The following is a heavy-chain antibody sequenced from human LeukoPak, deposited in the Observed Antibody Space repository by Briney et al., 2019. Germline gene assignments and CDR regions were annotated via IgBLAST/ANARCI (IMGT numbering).Heavy chain of an antibody. V-gene: IGHV3-30*18. CDR3: AKFMGESGSYAFDI. J-gene: IGHJ3*02. D-gene: IGHD3-3*01. CDR2: ISYDGSNK. CDR1: GFTFSTYW. Sequence: GGSLRLSCAASGFTFSTYWMHWVRQAPGKGLEWVAVISYDGSNKYYADSVKGRFTISRDNSKNTLYLQMNSLRAEDTAVYYCAKFMGESGSYAFDIWGQGTMVTVSS.